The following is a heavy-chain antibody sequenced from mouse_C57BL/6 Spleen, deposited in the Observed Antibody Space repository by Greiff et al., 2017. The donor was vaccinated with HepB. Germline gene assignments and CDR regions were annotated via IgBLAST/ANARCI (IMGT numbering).Heavy chain of an antibody. J-gene: IGHJ2*01. CDR1: GFTFSSYA. V-gene: IGHV5-4*03. CDR2: ISDGGSYT. Sequence: EVKLVESGGGLVKPGGSLKLSCAASGFTFSSYAMSWVRQTPEKRLEWVATISDGGSYTYYPDNVKGRFTISRDNAKNNLYLQMSHLKSEDTAMYYLARCIGIYDGYYGKVFDYWGQGTTLTVSS. D-gene: IGHD2-3*01. CDR3: ARCIGIYDGYYGKVFDY.